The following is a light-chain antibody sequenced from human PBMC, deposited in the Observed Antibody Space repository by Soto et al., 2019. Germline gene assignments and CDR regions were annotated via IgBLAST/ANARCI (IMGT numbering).Light chain of an antibody. CDR2: GNS. V-gene: IGLV1-40*01. Sequence: QSVLTQPPSVSGAPGQRVTISCTGSSSNIGAGYDVRWYQHLPGTAPNLLIYGNSNRPSRVPARFSGSKSGSSASRAIAGLQAEDEADSDCHSDDSSLSGSTVVFGGGTKLTVL. CDR3: HSDDSSLSGSTVV. CDR1: SSNIGAGYD. J-gene: IGLJ2*01.